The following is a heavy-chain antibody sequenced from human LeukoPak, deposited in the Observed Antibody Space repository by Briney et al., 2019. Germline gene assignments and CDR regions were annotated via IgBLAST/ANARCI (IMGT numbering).Heavy chain of an antibody. CDR2: IYYTGST. CDR1: GGSVSNGNYY. CDR3: ARSQNYYGSGDY. Sequence: PSETLSLTCTVSGGSVSNGNYYWSWLRQPPGKALEWIGYIYYTGSTYYNPSLEGRVTISVDTSRNQFSVKLSSVTAADTAVYYCARSQNYYGSGDYWSQGTLVTVSS. V-gene: IGHV4-61*01. D-gene: IGHD3-10*01. J-gene: IGHJ4*02.